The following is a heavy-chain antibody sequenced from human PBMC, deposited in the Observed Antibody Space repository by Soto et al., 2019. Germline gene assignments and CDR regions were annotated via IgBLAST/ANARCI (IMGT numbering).Heavy chain of an antibody. D-gene: IGHD1-26*01. CDR3: AKPGPTNYFDS. V-gene: IGHV3-23*01. J-gene: IGHJ4*02. CDR2: ISDGSRFT. Sequence: GGSLRLSCAASGFTFSTSGMTWVRQAPGKGPEWVSTISDGSRFTSYADSVRGRFTISRDDSKKILFLQMSSLRAEDTAVYFCAKPGPTNYFDSWGQGSMVTVSS. CDR1: GFTFSTSG.